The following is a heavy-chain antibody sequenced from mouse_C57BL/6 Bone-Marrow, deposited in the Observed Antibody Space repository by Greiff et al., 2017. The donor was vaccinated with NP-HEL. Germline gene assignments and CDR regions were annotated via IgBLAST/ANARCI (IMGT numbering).Heavy chain of an antibody. CDR3: ASSIYYYGSSPLYWYFDV. Sequence: QVQLQQPGAELVKPGASVKLSCKASGYTFTSYWMQWVKQRPGQGLEWIGEIDPSDSYTNYNQKFKGKATLTVDTSSSTAYMQLSSLTSEDSAVYYCASSIYYYGSSPLYWYFDVWGTGTTVTVSS. J-gene: IGHJ1*03. CDR2: IDPSDSYT. V-gene: IGHV1-50*01. D-gene: IGHD1-1*01. CDR1: GYTFTSYW.